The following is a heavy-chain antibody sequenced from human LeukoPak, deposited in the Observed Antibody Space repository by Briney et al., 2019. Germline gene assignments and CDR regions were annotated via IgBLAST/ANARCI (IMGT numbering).Heavy chain of an antibody. J-gene: IGHJ6*03. Sequence: GGSLRLSCAASGFTFSSYGMHWVRQAPGKGLEWAAFIRYDGSNKYYADSVKGRFTISRDNSKNTLYLQMNSLRAEDTAVYYCAKTPAAAGTKYYYYYYMDVWGKGTTVTISS. CDR2: IRYDGSNK. V-gene: IGHV3-30*02. CDR3: AKTPAAAGTKYYYYYYMDV. D-gene: IGHD6-13*01. CDR1: GFTFSSYG.